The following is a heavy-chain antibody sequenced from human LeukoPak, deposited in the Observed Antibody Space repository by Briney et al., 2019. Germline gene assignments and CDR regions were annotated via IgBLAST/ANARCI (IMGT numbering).Heavy chain of an antibody. CDR1: GGSITSYY. J-gene: IGHJ6*03. Sequence: PSETLSLTYTVSGGSITSYYWSWIRPPPGKGLEWIGYIYYSGSTNYNPSLKSRVTISVDTSKNQFSLKLSSVTAADTAVYYCARDSYYYYYMDVWGKGTTVTVSS. CDR2: IYYSGST. CDR3: ARDSYYYYYMDV. V-gene: IGHV4-59*01.